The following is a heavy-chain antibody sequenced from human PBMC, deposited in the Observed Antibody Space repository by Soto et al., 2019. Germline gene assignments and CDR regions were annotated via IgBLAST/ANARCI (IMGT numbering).Heavy chain of an antibody. CDR3: ARNGGSTWYYFDS. V-gene: IGHV4-34*02. CDR1: GGSFTGYY. D-gene: IGHD6-13*01. CDR2: VSHRGST. Sequence: QVQLQQWGAGLLKPSETLSLTCAVNGGSFTGYYGCWIRQYPGKGLEWIGEVSHRGSTNYNPSLKSRVTISIDTSKNQFFLKLNSVTAADTGMYYCARNGGSTWYYFDSWGQGTVVTVSS. J-gene: IGHJ4*02.